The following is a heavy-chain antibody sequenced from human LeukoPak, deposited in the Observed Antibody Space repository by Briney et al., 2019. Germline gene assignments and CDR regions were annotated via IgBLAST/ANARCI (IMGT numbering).Heavy chain of an antibody. V-gene: IGHV4-39*01. CDR3: ARTFLNGAGESY. CDR1: GGSIRSSNYY. D-gene: IGHD2-21*01. CDR2: IYSSGST. Sequence: PSETLSLTCTVSGGSIRSSNYYWAWIRQPPGKGLGWIGSIYSSGSTYYKPSLKSRVTISVDTSKNQFSLRVSSVTAADTGIYYCARTFLNGAGESYWGQGTLVTVSS. J-gene: IGHJ4*02.